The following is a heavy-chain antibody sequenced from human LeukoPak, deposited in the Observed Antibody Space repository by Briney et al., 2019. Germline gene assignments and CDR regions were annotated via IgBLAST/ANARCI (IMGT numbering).Heavy chain of an antibody. J-gene: IGHJ4*02. Sequence: GESLKISCKGSGYSFTAYWIGWVRHMPGKGLEWMGILYAGDSDTKYSPSFQGQVTISADKSISTAYLQWSSLKASDTAMYYCAGFGYYYDSSGYRGDYWGQGTLVTVSS. D-gene: IGHD3-22*01. CDR3: AGFGYYYDSSGYRGDY. V-gene: IGHV5-51*01. CDR2: LYAGDSDT. CDR1: GYSFTAYW.